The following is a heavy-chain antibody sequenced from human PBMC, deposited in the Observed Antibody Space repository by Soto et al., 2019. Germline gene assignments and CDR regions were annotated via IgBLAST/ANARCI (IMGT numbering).Heavy chain of an antibody. CDR1: GGTFSSYT. CDR2: IIPILGIA. D-gene: IGHD2-8*01. J-gene: IGHJ5*02. CDR3: ARVRRDGRRDWFDP. V-gene: IGHV1-69*02. Sequence: QVQLVQSGAEVKKPGSSVKVSCKASGGTFSSYTISWVRQAPGQGLEWMGRIIPILGIANYAQKFQGRVTITADKSTSTAYMELSSLRSEDTAVYYCARVRRDGRRDWFDPWGQGTLVTVSS.